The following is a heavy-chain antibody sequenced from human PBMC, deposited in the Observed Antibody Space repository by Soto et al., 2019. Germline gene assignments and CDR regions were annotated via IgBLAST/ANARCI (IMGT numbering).Heavy chain of an antibody. V-gene: IGHV3-23*01. CDR1: GFTFSSYA. Sequence: PGGSLRLSCAASGFTFSSYAMSWVRQAPGKGLEWVSAISGSGGSTYYADSVKGRFTISRDNSKNTLYLRMNSLRAEDTAVYYCAKDISYSSSPWSFDYWGQGTLVTVSS. D-gene: IGHD6-6*01. CDR2: ISGSGGST. J-gene: IGHJ4*02. CDR3: AKDISYSSSPWSFDY.